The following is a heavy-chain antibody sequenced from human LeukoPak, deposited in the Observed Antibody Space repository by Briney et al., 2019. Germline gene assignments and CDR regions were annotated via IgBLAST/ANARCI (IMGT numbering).Heavy chain of an antibody. CDR2: IKQDGSEK. Sequence: GGSLRLSCAASGFTFNNYWMSWVRQAPGKGLEWVANIKQDGSEKYYVDSVKGRFTISRDNAKNSLYLQMNSLRAEDTAVYYCARVAPIVVVPAANDYWGQGTLVTVSS. D-gene: IGHD2-2*01. CDR3: ARVAPIVVVPAANDY. CDR1: GFTFNNYW. J-gene: IGHJ4*02. V-gene: IGHV3-7*01.